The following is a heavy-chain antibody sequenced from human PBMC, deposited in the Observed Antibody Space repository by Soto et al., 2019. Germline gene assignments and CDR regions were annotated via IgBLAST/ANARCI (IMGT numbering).Heavy chain of an antibody. V-gene: IGHV4-39*01. CDR2: IYYSGTT. CDR3: ARHYSSGSRNWFDP. J-gene: IGHJ5*02. CDR1: CCLKNSSSYF. D-gene: IGHD6-19*01. Sequence: SENLFPNLSVSCCLKNSSSYFWGWVRQPPGRGLEWIGSIYYSGTTYYPPSLRSRVTISVDTSKNQSSLQLSSVTAADAAYFYCARHYSSGSRNWFDPWGQGTLVTVSS.